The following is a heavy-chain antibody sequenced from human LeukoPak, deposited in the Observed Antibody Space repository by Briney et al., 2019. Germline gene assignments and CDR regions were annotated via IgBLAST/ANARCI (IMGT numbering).Heavy chain of an antibody. CDR3: ARLERATIRSFDY. Sequence: AESMMSSSSASGYISTSYWIGWVRQMPAKGLEWMGIIYTGDSNTRYSPSFQGQIAISAYKSISTAYLQWSSLKAWGTAMYYCARLERATIRSFDYWGRGTLVTVP. CDR2: IYTGDSNT. D-gene: IGHD5-24*01. CDR1: GYISTSYW. V-gene: IGHV5-51*01. J-gene: IGHJ4*02.